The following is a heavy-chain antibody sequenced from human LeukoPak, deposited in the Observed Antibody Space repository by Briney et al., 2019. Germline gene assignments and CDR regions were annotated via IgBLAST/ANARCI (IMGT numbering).Heavy chain of an antibody. V-gene: IGHV1-2*06. CDR3: ARSGDSGWYSPWDY. CDR2: INPNSGGT. Sequence: ASVKVSCKASGYTFTGYYMHWVRQAPGQGLEWMGRINPNSGGTNYAQKFQGRVTMTRDTSISTAYMELSSLRSEDTAVYYCARSGDSGWYSPWDYWGQGTLVTVSS. J-gene: IGHJ4*02. D-gene: IGHD6-19*01. CDR1: GYTFTGYY.